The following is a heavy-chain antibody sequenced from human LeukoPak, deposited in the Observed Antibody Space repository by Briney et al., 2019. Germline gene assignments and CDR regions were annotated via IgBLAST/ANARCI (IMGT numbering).Heavy chain of an antibody. Sequence: ASVKVSCKASGYTFTGYYMHWVRQAPGQGLEWMGWINPHSSDTKYAPKFRGRVTWTRDTSLNTTYMELSSLTSEDTATYYCARARQLGAFDFWGQGTLVTVSS. V-gene: IGHV1-2*02. CDR3: ARARQLGAFDF. D-gene: IGHD1-1*01. CDR1: GYTFTGYY. J-gene: IGHJ3*01. CDR2: INPHSSDT.